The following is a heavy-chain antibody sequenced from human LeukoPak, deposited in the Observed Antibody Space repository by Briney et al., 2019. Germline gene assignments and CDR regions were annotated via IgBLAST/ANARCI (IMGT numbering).Heavy chain of an antibody. CDR1: GGTFSSYA. CDR3: ARGYCGSTSCYGAFDI. D-gene: IGHD2-2*01. Sequence: SVTVSCKASGGTFSSYAISWVRQAPGQGLEWMGGIIPIFGTANYAQKFQGRVTITADESTSTAYMELSSLRSEDTAVYYCARGYCGSTSCYGAFDIWGQGTMVTVSS. J-gene: IGHJ3*02. CDR2: IIPIFGTA. V-gene: IGHV1-69*13.